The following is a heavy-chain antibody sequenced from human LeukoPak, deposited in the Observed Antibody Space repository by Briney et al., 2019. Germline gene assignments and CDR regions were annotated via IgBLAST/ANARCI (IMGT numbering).Heavy chain of an antibody. CDR1: GYSFTSYW. CDR3: ARTSLYTIFGVVTQFDP. Sequence: GESLKISCKGSGYSFTSYWIGWVRQMPGKGLEWMGIIYPGDSDTRYSPSFQGQVTIPADKSISTAYLQWSSLKASDTAMYYCARTSLYTIFGVVTQFDPWGQGTLVTVSS. J-gene: IGHJ5*02. CDR2: IYPGDSDT. D-gene: IGHD3-3*01. V-gene: IGHV5-51*01.